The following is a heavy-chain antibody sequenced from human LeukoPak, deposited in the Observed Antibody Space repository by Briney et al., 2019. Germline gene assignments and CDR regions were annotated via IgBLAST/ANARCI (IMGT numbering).Heavy chain of an antibody. CDR3: AREANSPTARYWYFDL. J-gene: IGHJ2*01. CDR2: VYYSGST. CDR1: GGSASSHY. Sequence: KPSETLSLTCTVSGGSASSHYWSWMRQSPGKGLEWIGYVYYSGSTNYNPALKSRVTISLDTSENQFSLKLSSVTAADTAVYYCAREANSPTARYWYFDLWGRGTQVTVSS. V-gene: IGHV4-59*02. D-gene: IGHD2-21*01.